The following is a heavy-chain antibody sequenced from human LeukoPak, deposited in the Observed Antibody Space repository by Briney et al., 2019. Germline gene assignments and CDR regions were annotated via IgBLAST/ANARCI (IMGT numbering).Heavy chain of an antibody. CDR2: IWYDGSNK. CDR1: RFTFSTYG. V-gene: IGHV3-33*01. CDR3: ARGFGRYLPPGNDAFDI. J-gene: IGHJ3*02. Sequence: GGSLRLSCAASRFTFSTYGMHWVRQAPGKGLEWVAFIWYDGSNKYYADSVKGRFTISRDNSKSTLYLQMNSLRAEDTAVYYCARGFGRYLPPGNDAFDIWGLGIMVTVSS. D-gene: IGHD3-9*01.